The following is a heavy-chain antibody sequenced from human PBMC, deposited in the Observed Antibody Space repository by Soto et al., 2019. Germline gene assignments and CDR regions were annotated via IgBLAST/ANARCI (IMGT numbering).Heavy chain of an antibody. J-gene: IGHJ6*02. D-gene: IGHD2-15*01. CDR1: QFTFSTFD. Sequence: EVQLVESGGGLVQPGGSLRLSCGASQFTFSTFDMNWVRQAPGKGLEWISYISSGRRTISYADSVKGRFTISRDNDKNSLYLQMNSLRDEDTAVYYCARLRYYGMDVWGQGTTVTVSS. V-gene: IGHV3-48*02. CDR2: ISSGRRTI. CDR3: ARLRYYGMDV.